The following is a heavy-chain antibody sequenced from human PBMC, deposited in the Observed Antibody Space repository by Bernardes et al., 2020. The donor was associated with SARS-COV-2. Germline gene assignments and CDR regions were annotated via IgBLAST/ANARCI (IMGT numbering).Heavy chain of an antibody. CDR3: TRGGYEPFDY. CDR1: GLIFSNYW. D-gene: IGHD5-12*01. CDR2: INTDGSST. Sequence: GGSLRLSCAASGLIFSNYWMHWVRQAPGEGLEWVSRINTDGSSTIYADSVKGRFTISRDNAKNTLYLQMNSLRAEDTAVYYCTRGGYEPFDYWGQGTLVTVAS. V-gene: IGHV3-74*01. J-gene: IGHJ4*02.